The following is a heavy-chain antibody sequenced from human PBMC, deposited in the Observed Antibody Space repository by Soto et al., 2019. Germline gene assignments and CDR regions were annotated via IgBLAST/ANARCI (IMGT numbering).Heavy chain of an antibody. J-gene: IGHJ6*03. CDR2: INHSGST. CDR3: ARSGRYYDILTGYYRSYYYYYMDV. D-gene: IGHD3-9*01. CDR1: GGSFSGYY. V-gene: IGHV4-34*01. Sequence: ASETLSLTCAVYGGSFSGYYWSWIRQPPGKGLEWIGEINHSGSTNYNPSLKSRVTISVDTSKNQFSLKLSSVTAADTAVYYCARSGRYYDILTGYYRSYYYYYMDVWGKGTTVTVSS.